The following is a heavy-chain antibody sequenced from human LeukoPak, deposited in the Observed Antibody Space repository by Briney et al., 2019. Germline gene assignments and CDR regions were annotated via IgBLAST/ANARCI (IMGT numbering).Heavy chain of an antibody. V-gene: IGHV3-7*01. J-gene: IGHJ4*02. CDR1: GFTFTTYW. CDR3: AKVAKYYYGSETYYFFEH. CDR2: INQDGTEK. D-gene: IGHD3-10*01. Sequence: PGGSLRLSCAASGFTFTTYWMTWVRQAPGKGLEWVANINQDGTEKYCVDSVKGRFTISRDNAKNSLYLQMNSLRVEDTAVYYCAKVAKYYYGSETYYFFEHWGQGTPVTASS.